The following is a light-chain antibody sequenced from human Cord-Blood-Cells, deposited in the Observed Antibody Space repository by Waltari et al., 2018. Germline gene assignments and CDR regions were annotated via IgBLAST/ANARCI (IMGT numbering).Light chain of an antibody. J-gene: IGKJ1*01. Sequence: EIVLTQSPGTLSLSPGERATLSCRASQSVSSSYLAWYKQKPGQAPRILIDGATGTATGITDRCSGSGSGIDFTLTISRLEPEDFAVYYCQKYGSSPWTFGQGTKVEIK. V-gene: IGKV3-20*01. CDR1: QSVSSSY. CDR3: QKYGSSPWT. CDR2: GAT.